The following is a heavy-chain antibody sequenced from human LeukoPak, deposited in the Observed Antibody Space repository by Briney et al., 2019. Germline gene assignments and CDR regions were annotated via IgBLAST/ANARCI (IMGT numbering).Heavy chain of an antibody. CDR3: ASLGGYVRD. V-gene: IGHV4-59*01. CDR2: IYYSGRT. Sequence: SETLSLTCTVSGGSISDYYWNWMRQPPGKGLEWIGYIYYSGRTNYNPSLKSRVTISVDTSKNQFSLKLSSVTAADTAVYYCASLGGYVRDWGQGTLVTVSS. D-gene: IGHD5-12*01. CDR1: GGSISDYY. J-gene: IGHJ4*02.